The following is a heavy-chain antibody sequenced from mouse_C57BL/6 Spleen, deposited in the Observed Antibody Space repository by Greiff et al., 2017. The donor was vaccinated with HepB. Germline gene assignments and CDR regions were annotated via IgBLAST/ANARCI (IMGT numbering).Heavy chain of an antibody. D-gene: IGHD2-4*01. CDR1: GFTFSDYG. J-gene: IGHJ4*01. CDR3: ARPFYYDYAYYYAMDY. Sequence: EVQGVESGGGLVKPGGSLKLSCAASGFTFSDYGMHWVRQAPEKGLEWVAYISSGSSTIYYADTVKGRFTISRDNAKNTLFLQMTSLRSEDTAMYYGARPFYYDYAYYYAMDYWGQGTSVTVSS. CDR2: ISSGSSTI. V-gene: IGHV5-17*01.